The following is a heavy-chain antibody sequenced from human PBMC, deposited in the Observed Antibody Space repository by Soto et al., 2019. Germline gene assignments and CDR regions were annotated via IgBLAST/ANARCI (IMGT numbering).Heavy chain of an antibody. CDR1: GGSISSYY. Sequence: QVQLQESGPGLVKPSETLSLTCTVSGGSISSYYWSWIRQPPGKGLEWIGYIYYSGGTNYNPSLKSRVTISVDTSKDPFSLTLSSVTAADPAVYYCARLLWSRGDWFDPWGQGTLVTVSS. V-gene: IGHV4-59*08. CDR2: IYYSGGT. CDR3: ARLLWSRGDWFDP. D-gene: IGHD3-10*01. J-gene: IGHJ5*02.